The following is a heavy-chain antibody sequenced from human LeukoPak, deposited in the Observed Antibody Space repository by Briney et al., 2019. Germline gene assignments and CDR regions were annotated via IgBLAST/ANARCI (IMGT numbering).Heavy chain of an antibody. V-gene: IGHV3-30*03. CDR1: GFTFSSYG. CDR3: ARGYNYGSIDY. CDR2: ISYDGSNE. D-gene: IGHD5-18*01. J-gene: IGHJ4*02. Sequence: PGGSLRLSCAASGFTFSSYGMHWVRQAPGKGLERVAIISYDGSNEYYADSVKGRFTISRDNAKNTLYLQMNSLRAEDTAVYYCARGYNYGSIDYWGQGTLVTVSS.